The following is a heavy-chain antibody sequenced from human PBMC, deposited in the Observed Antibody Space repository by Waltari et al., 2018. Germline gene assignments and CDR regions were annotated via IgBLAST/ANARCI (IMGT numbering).Heavy chain of an antibody. J-gene: IGHJ3*02. D-gene: IGHD3-16*01. V-gene: IGHV3-21*01. CDR1: GFTFSSYS. CDR3: ARDWGRHPRAFDI. CDR2: ISSSSSYI. Sequence: EVQLVEYGGGLVKPGGSLRISCAASGFTFSSYSMTWVRQAPGKGLEWVSSISSSSSYIYYADSVKGRFTISRDNAKNSLYLQMNSLRAEDTAVYYCARDWGRHPRAFDIWGQGTMVTVSS.